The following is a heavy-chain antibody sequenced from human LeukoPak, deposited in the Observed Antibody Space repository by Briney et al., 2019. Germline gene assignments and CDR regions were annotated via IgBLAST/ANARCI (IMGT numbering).Heavy chain of an antibody. CDR3: ARVTGGSGSYYSPLHYYFDY. CDR1: GGSISSSNW. CDR2: IYYSGST. V-gene: IGHV4-4*02. J-gene: IGHJ4*02. D-gene: IGHD3-10*01. Sequence: SGTLSLTCAVSGGSISSSNWWSWVRQPPGKGLEWIGYIYYSGSTYYNPSLKSRVTISVDTSKNQSSLKLSSVTAADTAVYYCARVTGGSGSYYSPLHYYFDYWGQGTLVTVSS.